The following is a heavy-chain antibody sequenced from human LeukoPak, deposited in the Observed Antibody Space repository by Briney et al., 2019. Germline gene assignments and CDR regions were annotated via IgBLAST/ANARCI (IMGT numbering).Heavy chain of an antibody. CDR1: GATVSSNY. CDR2: IYSGGST. V-gene: IGHV3-53*01. Sequence: GGSLRLSCAASGATVSSNYMSWVRQAPGKGLEWVSVIYSGGSTYYVDSVKGRFTISRDNSKNTLYLQMNSLRAEDTAVYYCARVGIVGATNGYYYYGMDVWGQGTTVTVSS. CDR3: ARVGIVGATNGYYYYGMDV. D-gene: IGHD1-26*01. J-gene: IGHJ6*02.